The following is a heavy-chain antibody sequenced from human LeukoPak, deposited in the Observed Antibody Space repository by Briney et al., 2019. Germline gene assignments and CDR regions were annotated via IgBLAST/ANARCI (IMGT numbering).Heavy chain of an antibody. D-gene: IGHD5-12*01. CDR1: GFTFSNYW. V-gene: IGHV3-7*01. Sequence: GGSLRLSCAASGFTFSNYWMSWVRQAPGKGLEWVANIKQDGSEKYYVNSVKGRFTISRDNSKNSLYLQMNSLRAEDTAVFYCARDSGYNAFDIWGQGTMVTVSS. CDR3: ARDSGYNAFDI. CDR2: IKQDGSEK. J-gene: IGHJ3*02.